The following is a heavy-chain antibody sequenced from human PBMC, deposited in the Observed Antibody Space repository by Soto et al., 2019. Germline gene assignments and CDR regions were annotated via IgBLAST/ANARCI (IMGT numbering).Heavy chain of an antibody. V-gene: IGHV4-59*08. CDR2: IYYSGST. J-gene: IGHJ4*02. Sequence: SETLSLTCTVAGGSISSYYWSWIRQPPGKGLEWIGYIYYSGSTNYNPSLKSRVTISVDTSKNQFSLKLSSVTAADTAVYYCARRYGDAFDFWGQGTLVTVSS. D-gene: IGHD4-17*01. CDR3: ARRYGDAFDF. CDR1: GGSISSYY.